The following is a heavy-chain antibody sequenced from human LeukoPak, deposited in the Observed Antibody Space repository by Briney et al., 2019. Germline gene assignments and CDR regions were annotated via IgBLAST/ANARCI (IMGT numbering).Heavy chain of an antibody. CDR3: VRALGSSSADY. V-gene: IGHV3-7*01. Sequence: GGSLRLSCAATGFTFTRSWMSWVRQAPGKGLEWVANIKQDGSEKYYVDSVEGRFTISRDNAKNSVSLQTNSLRGEDTAVYYCVRALGSSSADYWGQGTLVTVSS. CDR1: GFTFTRSW. CDR2: IKQDGSEK. J-gene: IGHJ4*02. D-gene: IGHD6-6*01.